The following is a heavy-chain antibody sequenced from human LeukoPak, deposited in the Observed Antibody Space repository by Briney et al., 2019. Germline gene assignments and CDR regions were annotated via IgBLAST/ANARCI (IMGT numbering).Heavy chain of an antibody. D-gene: IGHD1/OR15-1a*01. CDR1: DDSIRIYY. Sequence: SETLSLTSSVSDDSIRIYYWNWIRQPPGEGLEWIGYSHHSGSTNYNPSLKSRVTLSVDTSKNWLSLRLTSVTAADTAVYYCARWNNDLRGFDIWGQGTMVTVSS. J-gene: IGHJ3*02. V-gene: IGHV4-59*01. CDR2: SHHSGST. CDR3: ARWNNDLRGFDI.